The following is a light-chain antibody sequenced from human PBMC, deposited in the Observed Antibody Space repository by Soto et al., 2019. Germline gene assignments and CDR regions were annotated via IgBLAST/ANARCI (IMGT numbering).Light chain of an antibody. V-gene: IGLV2-14*03. CDR1: SSDVAGSNF. J-gene: IGLJ1*01. CDR3: VSYTSSTTYV. Sequence: QSVLAQPASVSDSPGQSITISCTGTSSDVAGSNFVSWYQQHPGKPPKLIIYDVANRPSGVSNRFSGSKSGSTASLNISRLQTEDEADYYCVSYTSSTTYVFGTGTKVTVL. CDR2: DVA.